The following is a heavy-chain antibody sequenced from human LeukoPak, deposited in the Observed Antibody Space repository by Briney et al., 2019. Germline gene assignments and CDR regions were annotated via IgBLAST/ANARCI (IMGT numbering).Heavy chain of an antibody. CDR3: ARDLSSGLVDY. J-gene: IGHJ4*02. D-gene: IGHD6-19*01. V-gene: IGHV1-2*02. CDR1: GYTFTGYY. CDR2: INPNSGGT. Sequence: ASVKVSCKASGYTFTGYYMHWVRQAPGQGLEWMGWINPNSGGTNYAQTFQGRVTMTRDTSISTAYMELSRLRSDDTAVYYCARDLSSGLVDYWGQGTLVTVSS.